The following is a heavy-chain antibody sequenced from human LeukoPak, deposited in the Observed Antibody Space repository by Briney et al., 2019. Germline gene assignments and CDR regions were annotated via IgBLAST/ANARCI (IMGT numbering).Heavy chain of an antibody. CDR3: ARDGPYGSGSLLSY. D-gene: IGHD3-10*01. V-gene: IGHV3-21*01. CDR1: GFTFSSCS. Sequence: GGSLRLSCAASGFTFSSCSMNWVRQAPGKGLEWVSSISSSSSYIYYADSVKGRFTISRDNAKNSLYLQMNSLRAEDTAVYYCARDGPYGSGSLLSYWGQGTLVTVSS. CDR2: ISSSSSYI. J-gene: IGHJ4*02.